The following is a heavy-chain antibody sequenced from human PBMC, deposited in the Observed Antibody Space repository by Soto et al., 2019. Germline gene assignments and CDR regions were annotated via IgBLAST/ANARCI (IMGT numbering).Heavy chain of an antibody. CDR1: GAYMRNDYYY. CDR3: ARWVEVSLDYFDS. J-gene: IGHJ4*02. D-gene: IGHD2-15*01. Sequence: SETLSLTCTVSGAYMRNDYYYWSWVRQNPGKNLEWIGHMHHSGRTHYNPSLKNRVAISVDTSKNQFSLYLNSVTAADTAVYYCARWVEVSLDYFDSWGQGTPVTVSS. CDR2: MHHSGRT. V-gene: IGHV4-31*03.